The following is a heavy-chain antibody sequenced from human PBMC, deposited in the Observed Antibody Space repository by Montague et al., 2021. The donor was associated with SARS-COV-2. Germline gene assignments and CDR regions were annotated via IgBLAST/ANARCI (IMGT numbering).Heavy chain of an antibody. V-gene: IGHV4-39*01. J-gene: IGHJ3*01. Sequence: IYYSGSTYYNPSLKSRVPISVDTSKNQFSLKLSSVTAADTAVYYCAGSPPSIAAAGTVADFDLWGLGTMVFVSS. CDR2: IYYSGST. D-gene: IGHD6-13*01. CDR3: AGSPPSIAAAGTVADFDL.